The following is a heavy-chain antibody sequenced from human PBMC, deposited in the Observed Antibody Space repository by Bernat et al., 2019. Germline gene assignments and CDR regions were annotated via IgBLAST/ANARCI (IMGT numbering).Heavy chain of an antibody. V-gene: IGHV3-48*01. J-gene: IGHJ6*02. CDR1: GFTFSSYS. CDR2: ISSSSSTI. Sequence: EVQLVESGGGLVQPGGSLRLSCAASGFTFSSYSMNWVRQAPGKGLEWVSYISSSSSTIYYEDSGKGRFTISRDNAKNSLYLQMNSLRAEEMAVYYCARAPEWEPGYYYGMDVWGQGTTVTVSS. D-gene: IGHD1-26*01. CDR3: ARAPEWEPGYYYGMDV.